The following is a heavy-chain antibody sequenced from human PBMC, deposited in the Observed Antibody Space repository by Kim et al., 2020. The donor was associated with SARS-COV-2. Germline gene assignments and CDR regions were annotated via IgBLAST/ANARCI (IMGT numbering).Heavy chain of an antibody. CDR3: ARTYMTTVRRGFDY. Sequence: SQKFQGRVTITRDTSASTAYMELSSLRSEDTAVYYCARTYMTTVRRGFDYWGQGTLVTVSS. D-gene: IGHD4-4*01. J-gene: IGHJ4*02. V-gene: IGHV1-3*01.